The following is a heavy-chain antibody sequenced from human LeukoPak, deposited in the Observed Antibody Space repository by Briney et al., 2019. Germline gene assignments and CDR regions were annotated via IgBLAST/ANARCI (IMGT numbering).Heavy chain of an antibody. V-gene: IGHV3-9*03. CDR3: AKLATPDAFDI. CDR2: ISWNSGSI. CDR1: GFTFDDYA. J-gene: IGHJ3*02. Sequence: GGSLRLSCAASGFTFDDYAMHWVRQAPGKGLEWVSGISWNSGSIGYADSVKGRFAISRDNAKNSLYLQMSSLRAEDMALYYCAKLATPDAFDIWGQGTMVTVSS.